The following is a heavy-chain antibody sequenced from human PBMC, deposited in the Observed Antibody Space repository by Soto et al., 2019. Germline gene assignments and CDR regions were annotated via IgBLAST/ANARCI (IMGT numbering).Heavy chain of an antibody. Sequence: SQTLSLTCVISGDSVSSKSAVWNWIRQSPSRGLEWLGRTYYTSRWYYDYATSVKSRITINPDTSKNQFSLQLTSVTPEDTAVYYCAREVAEPGYYYYGLDVWGQGTTVTVSS. CDR3: AREVAEPGYYYYGLDV. V-gene: IGHV6-1*01. J-gene: IGHJ6*02. CDR1: GDSVSSKSAV. CDR2: TYYTSRWYY.